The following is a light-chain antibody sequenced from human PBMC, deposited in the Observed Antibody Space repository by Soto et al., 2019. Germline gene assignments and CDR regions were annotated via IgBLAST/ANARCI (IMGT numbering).Light chain of an antibody. J-gene: IGKJ5*01. CDR1: QILLHSDGKTY. V-gene: IGKV2D-29*01. CDR2: DAS. Sequence: DLVMTQTPLSLSVTPGPPASISCKSSQILLHSDGKTYLYWYVQKHGQAPRXLIYDASHRATGVPDRFTGSVSATDGSITISKVETGDGGVYYCQQRSNWLITFGQGTRLEIK. CDR3: QQRSNWLIT.